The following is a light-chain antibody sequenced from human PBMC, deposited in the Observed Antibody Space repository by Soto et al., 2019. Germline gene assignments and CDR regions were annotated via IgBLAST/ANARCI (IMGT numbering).Light chain of an antibody. CDR1: QSVSSY. Sequence: EIVLTQFPATLSLSPGARATLSCRASQSVSSYLAWYQQKPGQAPRLLIYDASNRATGIPARFSGSGSGTDFTLTISSLEPEDFAVYYCQQRSNWPAFGQGTRLEIK. CDR2: DAS. J-gene: IGKJ5*01. CDR3: QQRSNWPA. V-gene: IGKV3-11*01.